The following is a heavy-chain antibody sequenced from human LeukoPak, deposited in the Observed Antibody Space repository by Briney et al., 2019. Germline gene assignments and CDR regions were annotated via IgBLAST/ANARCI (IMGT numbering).Heavy chain of an antibody. J-gene: IGHJ4*02. CDR1: GFSLSTSGVG. V-gene: IGHV2-5*02. CDR2: IYWDDDK. CDR3: AHRRGHSGRPKSSNTFDY. Sequence: SGPTLVNPTQTLTLTCTFSGFSLSTSGVGVAWIRQPPGKALEWLALIYWDDDKRYSPSLKSRLTITKDTSKNQVVLTMTNMDPVDTATYYCAHRRGHSGRPKSSNTFDYWGQGTLVTVSS. D-gene: IGHD1-26*01.